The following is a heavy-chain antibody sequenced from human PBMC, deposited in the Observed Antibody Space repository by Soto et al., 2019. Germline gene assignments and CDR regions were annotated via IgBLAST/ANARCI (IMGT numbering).Heavy chain of an antibody. CDR1: GFTFSSYS. J-gene: IGHJ6*02. D-gene: IGHD2-15*01. CDR3: ARDIYCSGCSCYSGRYGMDV. Sequence: GGSLRLSCAASGFTFSSYSMNWVRQAPGKGLEWFSYISSSSSTIYYADSVKGRFTISRDNAKNSLFLQMKSLRDEDTVVYYCARDIYCSGCSCYSGRYGMDVWGQGTTVTVSS. CDR2: ISSSSSTI. V-gene: IGHV3-48*02.